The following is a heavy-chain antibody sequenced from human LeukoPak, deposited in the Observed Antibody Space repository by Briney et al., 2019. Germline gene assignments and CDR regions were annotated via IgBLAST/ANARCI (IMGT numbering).Heavy chain of an antibody. CDR1: GFTFSSYA. CDR2: ISGSGGST. Sequence: GGSLRLSCAASGFTFSSYAMSWVRQAPGKGLEWVSDISGSGGSTYYADSVKGRFTISRDNSKNTLYLQMNSLRAEDTAVYYCAKGYSGYDWGGYYFDYWGQGTLVTVSS. D-gene: IGHD5-12*01. CDR3: AKGYSGYDWGGYYFDY. V-gene: IGHV3-23*01. J-gene: IGHJ4*02.